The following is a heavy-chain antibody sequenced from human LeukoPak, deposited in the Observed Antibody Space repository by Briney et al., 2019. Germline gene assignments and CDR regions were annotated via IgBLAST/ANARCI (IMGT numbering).Heavy chain of an antibody. J-gene: IGHJ4*02. CDR2: INHSGST. V-gene: IGHV4-34*01. D-gene: IGHD4-17*01. CDR1: GGSFSGYY. CDR3: ARLSTTVTFFDY. Sequence: SETLSLTCAVYGGSFSGYYWSWIRQPPGKGLGWIGEINHSGSTNYSPSLKSRVTILVDTSKNHFSLKLSSVTAADTAVYYCARLSTTVTFFDYWGQGTLVTVSS.